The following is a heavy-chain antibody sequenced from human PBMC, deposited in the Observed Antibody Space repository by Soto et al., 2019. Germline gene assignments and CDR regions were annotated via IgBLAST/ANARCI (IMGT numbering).Heavy chain of an antibody. J-gene: IGHJ4*02. V-gene: IGHV3-33*01. D-gene: IGHD5-18*01. Sequence: GGSLRLSCAASGFTFSSYGMHWVRQAPGKGLEWVAVIWYDGSNKYYADSVKGRFTISRDNSKNTLYLQMDSLRPEDTAVYFCARGGSRYGPLGDFDYWGQGTLVTVSS. CDR2: IWYDGSNK. CDR3: ARGGSRYGPLGDFDY. CDR1: GFTFSSYG.